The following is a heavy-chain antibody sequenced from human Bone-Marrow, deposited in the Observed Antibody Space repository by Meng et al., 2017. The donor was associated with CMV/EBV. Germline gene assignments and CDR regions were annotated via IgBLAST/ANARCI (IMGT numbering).Heavy chain of an antibody. CDR3: ARDDPWELLWDY. V-gene: IGHV3-23*01. D-gene: IGHD1-26*01. Sequence: GGSLRLSCTASGLRVRDNAVDWVRQAPGKGLEWVSGITGSGGSAFYADSVKGRFTISRDNSRNMVYLQMNRLRAEDTAVYYCARDDPWELLWDYWGQGTRVTGYS. CDR2: ITGSGGSA. CDR1: GLRVRDNA. J-gene: IGHJ4*02.